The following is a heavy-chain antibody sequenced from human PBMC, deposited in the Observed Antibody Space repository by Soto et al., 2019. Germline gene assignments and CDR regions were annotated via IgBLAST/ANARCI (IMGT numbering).Heavy chain of an antibody. J-gene: IGHJ6*02. D-gene: IGHD3-22*01. CDR2: INPNSGGT. V-gene: IGHV1-2*04. CDR1: GYTFTGYY. CDR3: ARDRSFHYYDSSGPERGVSYYYYYYGMDV. Sequence: ASVKVSCKASGYTFTGYYMHWVRQAPGQGLEWMGWINPNSGGTNYAQKFQGWVTMTRDTSISTAYMELSRLRSDDTAVYYCARDRSFHYYDSSGPERGVSYYYYYYGMDVWGQGTTVTVSS.